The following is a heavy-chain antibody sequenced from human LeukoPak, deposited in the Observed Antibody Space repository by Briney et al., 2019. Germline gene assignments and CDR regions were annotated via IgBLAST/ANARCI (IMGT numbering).Heavy chain of an antibody. D-gene: IGHD3-16*02. CDR3: AKGRAGYTNPYYFDY. J-gene: IGHJ4*02. CDR1: GFTFSTYA. Sequence: GGSLRLSCAASGFTFSTYAMSWTRQAPGKGLEWVSTISGSGANTYYADSVRGRFTISRDNSKNTLYLHMNSLRAEDTAVYYCAKGRAGYTNPYYFDYWGQGTLVTVSS. V-gene: IGHV3-23*01. CDR2: ISGSGANT.